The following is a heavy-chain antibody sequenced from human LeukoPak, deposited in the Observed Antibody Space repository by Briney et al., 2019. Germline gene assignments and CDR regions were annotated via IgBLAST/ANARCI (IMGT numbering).Heavy chain of an antibody. V-gene: IGHV3-13*01. CDR2: IDPVGNT. Sequence: QPGGSLRLSCVASGFTFSSYDMHWVRQGTGKGLEWISAIDPVGNTWYSDSVRGRFTISRENAKSSLFLQMNSLRAADTAAYYCVREPAYTGTWWYPDLWGRGTLVTVSS. CDR3: VREPAYTGTWWYPDL. CDR1: GFTFSSYD. D-gene: IGHD2-15*01. J-gene: IGHJ2*01.